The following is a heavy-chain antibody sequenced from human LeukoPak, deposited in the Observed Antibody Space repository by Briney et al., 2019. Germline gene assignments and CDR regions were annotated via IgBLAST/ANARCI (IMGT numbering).Heavy chain of an antibody. Sequence: EGSLRLSCAASGFTFSSYSMNWVRQAPGKGLEWVSSISSSSSYIYYADSVKGRFTISRDNAKNSLYLQMNSLRAEDTAVYYCARDLRGWYYFDYWGQGTLVTVSS. D-gene: IGHD6-19*01. CDR2: ISSSSSYI. V-gene: IGHV3-21*01. CDR1: GFTFSSYS. CDR3: ARDLRGWYYFDY. J-gene: IGHJ4*02.